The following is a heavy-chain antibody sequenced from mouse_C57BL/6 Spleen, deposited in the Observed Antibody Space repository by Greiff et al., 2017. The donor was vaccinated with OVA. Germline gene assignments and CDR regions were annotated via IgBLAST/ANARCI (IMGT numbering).Heavy chain of an antibody. CDR1: GFTFSSYA. V-gene: IGHV5-9-1*02. Sequence: EVQLVESGEGLVKPGGSLKLSCAASGFTFSSYAMSWVRQTPEKRLEWVADISSGGDYIYYANTVKGRFTISRDNTRNTLYLQMSSLKYEDTTMYYCTREVGYYYGSFAYWGQGTTLTVSS. CDR2: ISSGGDYI. J-gene: IGHJ2*01. D-gene: IGHD1-1*01. CDR3: TREVGYYYGSFAY.